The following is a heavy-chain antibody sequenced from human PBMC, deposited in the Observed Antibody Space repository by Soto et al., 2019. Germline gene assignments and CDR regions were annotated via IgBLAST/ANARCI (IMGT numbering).Heavy chain of an antibody. J-gene: IGHJ3*02. D-gene: IGHD2-2*01. CDR1: GFTFSSHW. CDR3: TREAGYCSRTSCYRRAFDS. CDR2: INTDGGIT. V-gene: IGHV3-74*01. Sequence: EVQLVESGGDLVQPGGSLRLSCAASGFTFSSHWMHWVRRVPGKGLVWVSHINTDGGITGYADSGKGRFTISRDNAKNTLYLQMNGLRVEDTSVYYCTREAGYCSRTSCYRRAFDSWGQGTMVTDSS.